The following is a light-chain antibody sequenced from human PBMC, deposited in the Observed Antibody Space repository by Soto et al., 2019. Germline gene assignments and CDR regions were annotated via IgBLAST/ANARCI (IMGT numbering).Light chain of an antibody. V-gene: IGLV2-11*01. Sequence: QTVLTQPRSVSGSPGQSVAISCTGTSSDVGGYNYASWYQQHPGKAPKLMIYDVTKRPSGVPDRFSASKSGNTASLTISGLQADDQADYYCCSYAGSYSYVFGTGTKVTVL. J-gene: IGLJ1*01. CDR2: DVT. CDR3: CSYAGSYSYV. CDR1: SSDVGGYNY.